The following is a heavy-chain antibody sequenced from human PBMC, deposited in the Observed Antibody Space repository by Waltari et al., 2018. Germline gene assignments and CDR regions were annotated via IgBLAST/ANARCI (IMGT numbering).Heavy chain of an antibody. J-gene: IGHJ3*02. Sequence: EVQLVESGGGLVQPGRSLRLSCAASGFTFDDYAMHWDRQAPGKGLEWVSGISWNSGRVVYADSVKGRCTISRDNAKNSLHLQMNSLRAEDTALYYCAKPQWLSPDAFDIWGQGTMVTVSS. V-gene: IGHV3-9*01. CDR3: AKPQWLSPDAFDI. D-gene: IGHD6-19*01. CDR1: GFTFDDYA. CDR2: ISWNSGRV.